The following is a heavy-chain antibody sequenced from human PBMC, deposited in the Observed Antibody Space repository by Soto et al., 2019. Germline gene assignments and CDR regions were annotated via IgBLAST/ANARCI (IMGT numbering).Heavy chain of an antibody. J-gene: IGHJ4*02. CDR3: AKRPRALLTFDY. CDR2: ISDSGGTS. Sequence: EVQLVDSGGGLVQPGGSLRLSCAASGFIFSNYVMSWVRQAPGKGLEWVSSISDSGGTSYYADSVKGRFTLSRDNSKNTLYLQMNSLRVEDTAIYYCAKRPRALLTFDYWGQGTLVTVSS. CDR1: GFIFSNYV. D-gene: IGHD1-26*01. V-gene: IGHV3-23*04.